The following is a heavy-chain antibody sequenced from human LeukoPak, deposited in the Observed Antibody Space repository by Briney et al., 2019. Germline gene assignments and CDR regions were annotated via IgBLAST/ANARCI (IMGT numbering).Heavy chain of an antibody. D-gene: IGHD3-22*01. CDR3: ARDPDQTYYYDRSGG. CDR2: IIPIFGTA. Sequence: SVKVSCKASRGTFSSYAISWVRQAPGHGLEWMGRIIPIFGTANYAQKFQGRVTITTDESTSTAYMELSSLRSEDTAVYYCARDPDQTYYYDRSGGWGQGTLVTVSS. V-gene: IGHV1-69*05. J-gene: IGHJ4*02. CDR1: RGTFSSYA.